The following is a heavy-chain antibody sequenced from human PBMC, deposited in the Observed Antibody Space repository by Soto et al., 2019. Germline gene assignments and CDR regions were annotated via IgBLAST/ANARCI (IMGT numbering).Heavy chain of an antibody. J-gene: IGHJ4*02. CDR3: ARVGLFDGNKPITLEF. CDR1: GFTFSSFW. CDR2: INQDATRQ. V-gene: IGHV3-7*03. D-gene: IGHD3-10*01. Sequence: VRLSCAASGFTFSSFWMSWVRQAPGRGLEWVANINQDATRQSFVDSVEGRFSISRDNAKNSVYLQMSNLRVDDTAVYYCARVGLFDGNKPITLEFWGQGTLVTVSS.